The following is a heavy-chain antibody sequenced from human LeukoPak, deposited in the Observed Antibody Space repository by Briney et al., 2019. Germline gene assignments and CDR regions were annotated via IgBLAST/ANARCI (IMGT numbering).Heavy chain of an antibody. V-gene: IGHV3-30-3*01. CDR3: ARSYCGGDCLDAFDI. J-gene: IGHJ3*02. CDR2: ISYDGSNK. CDR1: GFTFSSYA. Sequence: GGSLRLSCAASGFTFSSYAMHWVRQAPGKGLEWVAVISYDGSNKYYADSVKGRFTISRDNSKNTLYLQMNSLRAEDTAVYYCARSYCGGDCLDAFDIWGQGTMVTVSS. D-gene: IGHD2-21*02.